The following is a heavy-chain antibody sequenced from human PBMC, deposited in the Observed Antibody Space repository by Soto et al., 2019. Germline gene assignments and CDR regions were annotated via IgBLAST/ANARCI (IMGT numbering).Heavy chain of an antibody. D-gene: IGHD6-13*01. V-gene: IGHV1-69*01. CDR2: IIPIFGTA. J-gene: IGHJ4*02. Sequence: QVQLVQSGAEVQKPGSSVKVSCKASGGTFSSYAISWVRQAPGQGLEWMGGIIPIFGTANYAQKFQGRVMITADESTSTAYMELSSLRSEDTAVYYCARVVKRYSSSWLYFDYWGQGTLVTVSS. CDR3: ARVVKRYSSSWLYFDY. CDR1: GGTFSSYA.